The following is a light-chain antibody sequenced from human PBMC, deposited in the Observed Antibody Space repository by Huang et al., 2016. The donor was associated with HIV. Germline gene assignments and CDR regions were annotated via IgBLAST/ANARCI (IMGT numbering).Light chain of an antibody. CDR2: GAS. J-gene: IGKJ1*01. Sequence: EIVMTQSPATLSVSPGQRATLSCRASQSVSTNLAWYQQKPGQAPRRLIYGASTRATGIPAKFSGSGSGTEFTLTITSLQSEDFAIYYCQQYYNWPWTFGQGTKVEIK. CDR3: QQYYNWPWT. CDR1: QSVSTN. V-gene: IGKV3-15*01.